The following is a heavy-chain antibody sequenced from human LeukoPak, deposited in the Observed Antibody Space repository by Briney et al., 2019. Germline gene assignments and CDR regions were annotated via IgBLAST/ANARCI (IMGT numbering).Heavy chain of an antibody. CDR2: ISGSGGST. D-gene: IGHD3-9*01. V-gene: IGHV3-23*01. CDR1: GFTFSSYG. J-gene: IGHJ4*02. Sequence: GRSLRLSCAASGFTFSSYGMHWVRQAPGKGLEWVSAISGSGGSTYYADSVKGRFTISRDNSKNTLYLQMNSLRAEDTAVYYCAKASVPVLTGYYNPLGVDYWGQGTLVTVSS. CDR3: AKASVPVLTGYYNPLGVDY.